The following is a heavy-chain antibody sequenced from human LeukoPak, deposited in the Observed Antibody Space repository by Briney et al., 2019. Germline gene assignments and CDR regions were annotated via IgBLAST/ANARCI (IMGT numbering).Heavy chain of an antibody. CDR3: ARSWGTYGSGSMTIDY. CDR2: IGTAGDT. V-gene: IGHV3-13*04. Sequence: GGSLRLSCAASGFIFSSYDMHWVRQATGKGLEWVSAIGTAGDTYYPGSVKGRFTISRENAKNSLYLQMNSLGAGDTAVYYCARSWGTYGSGSMTIDYWGQGTLVTVSS. J-gene: IGHJ4*02. D-gene: IGHD3-10*01. CDR1: GFIFSSYD.